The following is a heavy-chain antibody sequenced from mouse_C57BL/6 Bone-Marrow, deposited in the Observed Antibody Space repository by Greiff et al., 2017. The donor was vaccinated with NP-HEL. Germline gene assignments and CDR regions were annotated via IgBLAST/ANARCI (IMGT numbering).Heavy chain of an antibody. J-gene: IGHJ4*01. CDR1: GFTFSDYG. D-gene: IGHD2-12*01. Sequence: EVQLQESGGGLVKPGGSLKLSCAASGFTFSDYGMHWVRQAPEKGLEWVAYISSGSSTIYYADTVKGRFTISRDNAKNTLFLQMTSLRCEDTAMYYCARRYRGLYYYAMDYWGQGTSVTVSA. CDR2: ISSGSSTI. CDR3: ARRYRGLYYYAMDY. V-gene: IGHV5-17*01.